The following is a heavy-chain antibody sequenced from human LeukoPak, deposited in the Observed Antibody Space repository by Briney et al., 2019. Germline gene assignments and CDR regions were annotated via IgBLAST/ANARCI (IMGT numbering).Heavy chain of an antibody. D-gene: IGHD3-22*01. CDR3: ARGPSQYYDSSGYYCDY. Sequence: ASVKVSCKASGYTFTSYDINWVRQATGQGLEWMGWMNPNSGNTGYAQKFQGRVTMTRNTSISTAYMELSSLRSEDTAVYYCARGPSQYYDSSGYYCDYWGQGTLVTVSS. CDR2: MNPNSGNT. J-gene: IGHJ4*02. CDR1: GYTFTSYD. V-gene: IGHV1-8*01.